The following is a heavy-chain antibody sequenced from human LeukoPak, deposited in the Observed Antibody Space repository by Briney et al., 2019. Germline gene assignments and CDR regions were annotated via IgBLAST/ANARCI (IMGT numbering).Heavy chain of an antibody. V-gene: IGHV4-61*02. CDR2: IYTSGST. CDR1: GGSINSGNYY. J-gene: IGHJ5*02. Sequence: SETLSLTCTVSGGSINSGNYYWSWIRQPAGKGLEWIGRIYTSGSTNYNPSLKSRATISVDTSKNQFSLKLSSVTAADTAVYYCARSYGWFDPWGQGTLVTVSS. D-gene: IGHD3-10*01. CDR3: ARSYGWFDP.